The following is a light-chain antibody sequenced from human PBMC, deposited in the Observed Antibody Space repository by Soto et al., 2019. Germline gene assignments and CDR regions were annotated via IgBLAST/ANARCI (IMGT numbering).Light chain of an antibody. CDR1: SSDVGGYNY. CDR3: SSYAGSHIVV. Sequence: QSALTQPPSASGSPGQSVAISCTGTSSDVGGYNYVSWYQHHPGKAPKLIIYDVNKRPSGVPDRFSGSKSGNTASLTVSGLQAEDEADYHGSSYAGSHIVVFGGGTKLTVL. V-gene: IGLV2-8*01. J-gene: IGLJ2*01. CDR2: DVN.